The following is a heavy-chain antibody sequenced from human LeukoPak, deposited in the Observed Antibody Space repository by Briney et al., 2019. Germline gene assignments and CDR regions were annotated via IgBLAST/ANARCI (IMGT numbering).Heavy chain of an antibody. CDR1: GGSISSGDYY. CDR2: IYYSGST. V-gene: IGHV4-30-4*01. J-gene: IGHJ6*04. Sequence: ESSQTLSLTCTVSGGSISSGDYYWSWIRQPPGKGLEWIGYIYYSGSTYYNPSLKSRVTISVDTSKNRFSLKLSSVTAADTAVYYCARDYYGSGKYYYYGMDVWGKGTTVTVSS. CDR3: ARDYYGSGKYYYYGMDV. D-gene: IGHD3-10*01.